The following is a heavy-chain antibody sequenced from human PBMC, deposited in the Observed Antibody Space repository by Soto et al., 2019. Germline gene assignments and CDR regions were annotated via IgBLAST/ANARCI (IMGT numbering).Heavy chain of an antibody. CDR2: ITHRGST. J-gene: IGHJ6*02. Sequence: QVQLQQWGAGLLKPSETLSLTCDVSGESFWVYYWSWIRQSPGKGLAWSGDITHRGSTHYHPSLKSRVTLSVDTSKRQFSLKLSSVTAADTAVYYCARGGAHAKSGWGIYPFGYGLDFWGQGTTVTVSS. CDR3: ARGGAHAKSGWGIYPFGYGLDF. D-gene: IGHD2-8*02. CDR1: GESFWVYY. V-gene: IGHV4-34*02.